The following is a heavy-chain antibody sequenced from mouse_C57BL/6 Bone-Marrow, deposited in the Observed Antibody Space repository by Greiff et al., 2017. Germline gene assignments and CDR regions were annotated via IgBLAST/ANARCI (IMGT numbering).Heavy chain of an antibody. V-gene: IGHV1-43*01. CDR2: INPSTGGT. D-gene: IGHD1-1*01. CDR1: GYSFTGYY. CDR3: ASPHYYGSSFFDY. Sequence: VQLKQSGPELVKPGASVKISCKASGYSFTGYYMHWVKQSSEKSLEWIGEINPSTGGTSYNQKFKGKATLTVDKSSSTAYMQLKSLTSEDSAVYYCASPHYYGSSFFDYWGQGTTLTVSS. J-gene: IGHJ2*01.